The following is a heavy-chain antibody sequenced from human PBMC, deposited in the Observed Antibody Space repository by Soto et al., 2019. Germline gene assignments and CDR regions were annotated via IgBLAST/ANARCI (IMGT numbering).Heavy chain of an antibody. D-gene: IGHD3-10*01. Sequence: QVQLQESGPGLVKPSQTLSLTCTVSGGSISSGDYYWSWIRQPPGKGLERIGYIYYSGSTYYNPYLKSRVTIAVDTSKNHFSLKLSSVTAADTAVYYCARVGGFGATTIDYWGQGTLVTVSS. V-gene: IGHV4-30-4*01. CDR1: GGSISSGDYY. J-gene: IGHJ4*02. CDR3: ARVGGFGATTIDY. CDR2: IYYSGST.